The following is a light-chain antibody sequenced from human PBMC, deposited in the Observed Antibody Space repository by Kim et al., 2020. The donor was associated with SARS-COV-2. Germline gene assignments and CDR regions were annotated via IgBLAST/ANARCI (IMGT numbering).Light chain of an antibody. J-gene: IGLJ3*02. CDR1: SNDVGGYVY. CDR3: SSYTSSTTWV. V-gene: IGLV2-14*03. CDR2: DVN. Sequence: QSAMIQPASVSGSPGQSITISCTGTSNDVGGYVYVSWYQQSPGKAPKLIIYDVNNRPSGVSNRFSGSKSGNTASLTISGLHTEDEADYYCSSYTSSTTWVFGGGTQLTVL.